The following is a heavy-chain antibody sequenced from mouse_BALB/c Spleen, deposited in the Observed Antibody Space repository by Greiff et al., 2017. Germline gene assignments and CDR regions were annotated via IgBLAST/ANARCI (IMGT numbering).Heavy chain of an antibody. J-gene: IGHJ3*01. V-gene: IGHV10-3*03. Sequence: EVKLVESGGGLVQPKGSLKLSCAASGFTFNTYAMHWVCQAPGKGLEWVARIRSKSNNYATYYADSVKDRFTISRDDSQSMLYLQMNNLKTEDTAMYYCVREGDYYGSSFFAYWGQGTLVTVSA. CDR2: IRSKSNNYAT. CDR3: VREGDYYGSSFFAY. CDR1: GFTFNTYA. D-gene: IGHD1-1*01.